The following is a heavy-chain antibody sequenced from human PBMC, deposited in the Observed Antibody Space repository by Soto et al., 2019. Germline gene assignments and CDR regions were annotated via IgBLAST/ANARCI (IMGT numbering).Heavy chain of an antibody. Sequence: GASVKVSCKASGGTFSRYAFSWVRQAPGQGLEWMGGIVPIYGTRGFAQKFQGRLTITADEPTRTAYMELSSLRSEATAVYYCARNLDYDGTGNHYYNSMAIWGKGTTITAPS. V-gene: IGHV1-69*13. J-gene: IGHJ6*04. CDR3: ARNLDYDGTGNHYYNSMAI. D-gene: IGHD3-16*01. CDR2: IVPIYGTR. CDR1: GGTFSRYA.